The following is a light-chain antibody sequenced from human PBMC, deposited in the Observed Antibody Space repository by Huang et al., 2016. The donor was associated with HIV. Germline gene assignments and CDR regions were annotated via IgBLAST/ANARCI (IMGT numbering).Light chain of an antibody. CDR1: QPLLSTANNKSY. J-gene: IGKJ5*01. CDR2: WAS. CDR3: QQYYSASIT. V-gene: IGKV4-1*01. Sequence: DIVMTQSPGSLTVSLGERASINCTSSQPLLSTANNKSYLAWYQQKPRQPPKAIIYWASNRESGVPERFSGSGSGTDFTLTISSLQAEDVALYYCQQYYSASITFGQGTRVEI.